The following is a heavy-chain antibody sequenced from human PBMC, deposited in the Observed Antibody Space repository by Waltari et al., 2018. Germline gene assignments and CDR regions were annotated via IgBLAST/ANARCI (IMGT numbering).Heavy chain of an antibody. Sequence: QVQLVQSGAEVKTPGSSVKVYCNPSGRTLTSYTISWVRPAPGQGLEWMGSIIAVLGKAKDAQQSQGRVTITAYKYTSTAYMELRSLRSEDTAVYYCARANRGSYGYYWCDPWGQGTLVTGSS. CDR2: IIAVLGKA. J-gene: IGHJ5*02. CDR3: ARANRGSYGYYWCDP. D-gene: IGHD1-26*01. CDR1: GRTLTSYT. V-gene: IGHV1-69*08.